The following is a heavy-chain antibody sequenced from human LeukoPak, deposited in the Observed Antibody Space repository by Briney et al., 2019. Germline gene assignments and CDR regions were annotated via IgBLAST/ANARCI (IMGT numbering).Heavy chain of an antibody. J-gene: IGHJ4*02. CDR3: ARGRGPLGY. Sequence: SETLSLTCAVYGGSFSGYYWSWIRQPPGKGLEWIGEINHSGSTNYNPSLKSRVTISVDTSKNQFSLKLSSVTAADTAVYYCARGRGPLGYWGQGTLVAVSS. V-gene: IGHV4-34*01. CDR2: INHSGST. D-gene: IGHD7-27*01. CDR1: GGSFSGYY.